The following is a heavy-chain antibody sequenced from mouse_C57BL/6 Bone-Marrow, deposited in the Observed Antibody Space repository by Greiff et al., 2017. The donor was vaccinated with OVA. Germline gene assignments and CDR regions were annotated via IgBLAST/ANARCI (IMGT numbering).Heavy chain of an antibody. J-gene: IGHJ2*01. CDR1: GYTFTSYT. V-gene: IGHV1-4*01. Sequence: QVQLQQSVAELARPGASVKMSCKASGYTFTSYTIHWVKQRPGQGLEWIGNIDPTNDYTNYNQKFKGKATLTADKSSSTAYMQLSSLTSEDSAVYYCTRGYCFDYWGQGTTLTVSS. CDR3: TRGYCFDY. CDR2: IDPTNDYT.